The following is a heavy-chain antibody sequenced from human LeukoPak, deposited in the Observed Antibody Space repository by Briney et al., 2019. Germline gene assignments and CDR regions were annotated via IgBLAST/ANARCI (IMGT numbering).Heavy chain of an antibody. J-gene: IGHJ4*02. CDR2: ISYDGDTK. CDR1: RFTFRSYA. CDR3: ARVYIGIYYAAGSYYPDY. D-gene: IGHD3-10*01. V-gene: IGHV3-30*14. Sequence: PGRSLRLSCVGSRFTFRSYAMHWVRQSPGRGLEWLAVISYDGDTKYYADSVKGRFTISRDNSKNTLYLQMNSLRAEDTAVYYCARVYIGIYYAAGSYYPDYWGQGTLVTVSS.